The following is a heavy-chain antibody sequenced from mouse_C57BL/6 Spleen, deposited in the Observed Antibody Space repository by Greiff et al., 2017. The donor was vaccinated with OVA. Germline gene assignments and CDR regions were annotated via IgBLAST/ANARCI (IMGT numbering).Heavy chain of an antibody. CDR1: GFTFSDYG. CDR2: ISSGSSTI. Sequence: EVQLVESGGGLVKPGGSLKLSCAASGFTFSDYGMHWVRQAPEKGLEWVAYISSGSSTIYYADTVKGRFTISRDNAKNTLFLQMTSLRSEDTAMYYCAFNWDEGGYAMDYWGQGTSVTVSS. D-gene: IGHD4-1*02. J-gene: IGHJ4*01. V-gene: IGHV5-17*01. CDR3: AFNWDEGGYAMDY.